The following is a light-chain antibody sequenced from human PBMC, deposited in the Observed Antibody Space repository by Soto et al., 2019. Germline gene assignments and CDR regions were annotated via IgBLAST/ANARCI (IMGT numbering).Light chain of an antibody. V-gene: IGLV2-14*03. CDR3: SSYRSGSTPYV. J-gene: IGLJ1*01. CDR1: SSDVGGSDF. CDR2: DIN. Sequence: QSALTQPASVSGSPGQSIAISCTGTSSDVGGSDFVPWYQHHPGKAPKLIIHDINNRPSGVSARFSGSKSGNTASLTISGLEAEDEADYFCSSYRSGSTPYVFGAGTKVTVL.